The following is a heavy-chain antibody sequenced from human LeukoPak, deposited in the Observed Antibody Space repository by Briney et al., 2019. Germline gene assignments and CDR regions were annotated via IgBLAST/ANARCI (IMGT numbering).Heavy chain of an antibody. Sequence: GASVKVSCKASGYTFTSYGISWVRQAPGQGLEWMGWISAYNGNTNYAQKLQGRVTMTTDTSTSTAYMELRSLRSDDTAVYYCARRRPDYYYYYYMDVWGKGTTVTISS. V-gene: IGHV1-18*01. CDR2: ISAYNGNT. CDR1: GYTFTSYG. CDR3: ARRRPDYYYYYYMDV. J-gene: IGHJ6*03.